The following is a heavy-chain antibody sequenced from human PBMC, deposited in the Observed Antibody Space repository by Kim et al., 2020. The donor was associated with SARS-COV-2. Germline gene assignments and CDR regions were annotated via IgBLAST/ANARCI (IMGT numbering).Heavy chain of an antibody. V-gene: IGHV4-59*01. Sequence: SETLSLTCTVSGGSISGYSWSWIRQPPGKRLERFGYIYRSGTTQFNPPLKSRVTISVDTYRNQFSLKLHSVTAADTAVYYCASDYGDYEGHVDYCGQG. CDR1: GGSISGYS. J-gene: IGHJ4*02. D-gene: IGHD4-17*01. CDR2: IYRSGTT. CDR3: ASDYGDYEGHVDY.